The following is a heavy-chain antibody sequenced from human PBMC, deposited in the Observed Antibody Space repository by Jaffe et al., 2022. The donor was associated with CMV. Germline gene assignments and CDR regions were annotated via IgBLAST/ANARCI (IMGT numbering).Heavy chain of an antibody. D-gene: IGHD3-22*01. CDR3: ASTYYYDSSGYYYKYFQH. J-gene: IGHJ1*01. Sequence: QLQLQESGPGLVKPSETLSLTCTVSGGSISSGSYYWGWIRQPPGKGLEWIGNIYFSGNTYYNPSLKSRVTISVDTSKNQFSLKLSSVTAADTAMYYCASTYYYDSSGYYYKYFQHWGQGTLVTVSS. CDR2: IYFSGNT. V-gene: IGHV4-39*01. CDR1: GGSISSGSYY.